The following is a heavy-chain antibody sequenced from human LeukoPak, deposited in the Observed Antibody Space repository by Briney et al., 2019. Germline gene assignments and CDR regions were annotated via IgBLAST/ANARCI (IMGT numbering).Heavy chain of an antibody. D-gene: IGHD3-16*01. CDR3: ARGSAFGTPNFDY. CDR2: IIPIFGTA. J-gene: IGHJ4*02. V-gene: IGHV1-69*13. CDR1: GGTFISYA. Sequence: ASVKVSCKASGGTFISYAISWVRQAPGQGLEWMGGIIPIFGTANYAQKFQGRVTITADESTSTAYMELSSLRSEDTAVYYCARGSAFGTPNFDYWGQGTLVTVSS.